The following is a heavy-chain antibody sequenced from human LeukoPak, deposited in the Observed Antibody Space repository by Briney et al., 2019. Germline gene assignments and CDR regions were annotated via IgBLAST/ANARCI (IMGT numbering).Heavy chain of an antibody. Sequence: PGRSLSLSCAASGFTLSSNYMNWVRPAPGKGLEWVSIIYSGGRTYYADSVKGRFTISRDNSKNTLYLQMNSLRAEDTAVYYCARDLGSGWNFDYWGQGTLVTVSS. CDR1: GFTLSSNY. V-gene: IGHV3-53*01. J-gene: IGHJ4*02. D-gene: IGHD6-19*01. CDR3: ARDLGSGWNFDY. CDR2: IYSGGRT.